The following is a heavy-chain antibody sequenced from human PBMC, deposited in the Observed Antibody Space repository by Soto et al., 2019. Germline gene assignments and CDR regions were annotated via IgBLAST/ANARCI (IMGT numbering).Heavy chain of an antibody. CDR3: ARSPPPYSGYDLLQFDP. CDR2: ISSSSSTI. Sequence: GGSLRLSCAASGFTFSSYSMNWVRQAPGKGLEWVSYISSSSSTIYYADSVKGRFTISRDNAKNSLYLQMNSLRAEDTAVYYCARSPPPYSGYDLLQFDPWGQGTLVTVSS. V-gene: IGHV3-48*01. D-gene: IGHD5-12*01. CDR1: GFTFSSYS. J-gene: IGHJ5*02.